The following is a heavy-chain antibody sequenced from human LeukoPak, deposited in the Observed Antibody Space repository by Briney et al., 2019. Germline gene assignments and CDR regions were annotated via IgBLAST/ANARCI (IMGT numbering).Heavy chain of an antibody. V-gene: IGHV4-34*01. D-gene: IGHD3-10*01. CDR1: GGSFSGYY. CDR3: ARAAGHAGSPYYYYYYGMDV. Sequence: PSETLSLTCAVYGGSFSGYYWSWIRQPPGKGLEWIGEINHSGSTNYNPSLKSRVTMSVDTSKNQFSLKLSSVTAADTAVYYCARAAGHAGSPYYYYYYGMDVWGKGTTVTVSS. CDR2: INHSGST. J-gene: IGHJ6*04.